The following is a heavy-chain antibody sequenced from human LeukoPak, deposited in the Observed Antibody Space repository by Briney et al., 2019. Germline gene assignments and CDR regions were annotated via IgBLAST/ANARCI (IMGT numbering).Heavy chain of an antibody. Sequence: ASLKVSCKDSGYTFTGYYMLWVRQTPGQGLEWMGWINPNSGGTNYAQKFQGRVTMTRATAISTAYMERSRLRSDDTAVYYCARAGRTSSIAVVGPFDPWGQGTLVTVSS. CDR3: ARAGRTSSIAVVGPFDP. CDR1: GYTFTGYY. V-gene: IGHV1-2*02. CDR2: INPNSGGT. D-gene: IGHD6-19*01. J-gene: IGHJ5*02.